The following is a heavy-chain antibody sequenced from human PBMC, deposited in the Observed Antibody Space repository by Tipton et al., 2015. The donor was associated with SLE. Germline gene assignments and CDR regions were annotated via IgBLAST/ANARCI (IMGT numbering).Heavy chain of an antibody. Sequence: SLRLSCAASGFTFDDYGMGWVRQAPGKGLEWVSGINWNGGSTGYADSVKGRFTISRDNAKNSLYLQMNSLRAEDTALYYCARDRKRGYYYGMDVWGQGTTVTVSS. J-gene: IGHJ6*02. CDR1: GFTFDDYG. D-gene: IGHD1-14*01. V-gene: IGHV3-20*04. CDR2: INWNGGST. CDR3: ARDRKRGYYYGMDV.